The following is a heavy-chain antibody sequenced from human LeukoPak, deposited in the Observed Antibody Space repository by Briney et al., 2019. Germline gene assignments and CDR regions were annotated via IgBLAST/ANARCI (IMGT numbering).Heavy chain of an antibody. CDR3: AKWKYSNSGIDDY. CDR1: GFTFSSSA. J-gene: IGHJ4*02. CDR2: IGGSGAGT. Sequence: GGSLRLSCAASGFTFSSSAMSWVRQAPGKGLEWVSGIGGSGAGTYYAVSVKGRFTISRDNSKNTLYLQMNSLRAEDTAVYYCAKWKYSNSGIDDYWGQGTLVTVSS. D-gene: IGHD6-6*01. V-gene: IGHV3-23*01.